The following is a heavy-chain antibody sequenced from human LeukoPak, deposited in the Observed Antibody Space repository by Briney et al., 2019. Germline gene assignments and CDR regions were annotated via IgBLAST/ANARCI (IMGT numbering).Heavy chain of an antibody. J-gene: IGHJ4*02. CDR1: GGSISSYY. D-gene: IGHD6-19*01. Sequence: TSETLSLTCTVSGGSISSYYWSWIRQPPGKGLEWIGYIYYSGSTNYNPSLKSRVTISVDTSKNQSSLKLSSVTAADTAVYYCARSVPVSRGWYWGIDYWGQGTLVTVSS. CDR3: ARSVPVSRGWYWGIDY. CDR2: IYYSGST. V-gene: IGHV4-59*08.